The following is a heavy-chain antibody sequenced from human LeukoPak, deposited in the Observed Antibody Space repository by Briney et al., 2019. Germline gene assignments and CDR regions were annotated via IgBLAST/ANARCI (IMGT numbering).Heavy chain of an antibody. D-gene: IGHD5-18*01. CDR3: ARLQWIQLPYFDY. V-gene: IGHV3-23*01. J-gene: IGHJ4*02. CDR1: GFTFTAFA. Sequence: GGSLRLSCAASGFTFTAFAMSWVRQAPGKGLEWVSAISGSGGSTYYADSVKGRFTISRDNSKNTLYLQMNSLRAEDTAVYYCARLQWIQLPYFDYWGQGTLVTVSS. CDR2: ISGSGGST.